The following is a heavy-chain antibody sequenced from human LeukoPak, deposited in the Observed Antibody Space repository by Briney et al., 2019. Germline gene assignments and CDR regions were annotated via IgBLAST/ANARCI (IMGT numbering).Heavy chain of an antibody. CDR2: IYTRGST. Sequence: SETLSLTCTVSGGSISNDFWSWLRQAAGKELEWIGRIYTRGSTNYNPSLKSRVTISLDKSKKQFSLNLNSVTAADTAVYYCARGGTYDSGRKQHTTLDYWGQGTLVTVSS. J-gene: IGHJ4*02. CDR1: GGSISNDF. CDR3: ARGGTYDSGRKQHTTLDY. V-gene: IGHV4-4*07. D-gene: IGHD3-10*01.